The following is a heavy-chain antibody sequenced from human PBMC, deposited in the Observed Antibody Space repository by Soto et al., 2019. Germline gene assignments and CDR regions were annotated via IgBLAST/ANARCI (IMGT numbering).Heavy chain of an antibody. CDR3: TGGYFTGGTCYSGYFQH. J-gene: IGHJ1*01. V-gene: IGHV3-73*02. Sequence: EVQLVQSGGGLVQPGGSLKLSCAASGFTFSGSTVHWVRQASGEGLQWVGRIRSKANDYATTYIASVKGRFTISRDDSSNRAYLQMSDRKTEDTAVYYCTGGYFTGGTCYSGYFQHWGQGALVTVFS. CDR2: IRSKANDYAT. D-gene: IGHD2-15*01. CDR1: GFTFSGST.